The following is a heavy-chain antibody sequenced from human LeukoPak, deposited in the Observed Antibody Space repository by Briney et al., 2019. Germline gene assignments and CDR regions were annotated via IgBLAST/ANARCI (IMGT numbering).Heavy chain of an antibody. Sequence: SETLSLTCSVSGGSMSDSITWGWVRQPPGKGLEWLANIHDDGRTAPNPSLRSRLTISQDRSKNQFSLKVSSVTAADTAFYYCVKVLTAAGLDLWGQGILVTVSS. CDR3: VKVLTAAGLDL. CDR1: GGSMSDSIT. V-gene: IGHV4/OR15-8*01. D-gene: IGHD6-25*01. CDR2: IHDDGRT. J-gene: IGHJ5*02.